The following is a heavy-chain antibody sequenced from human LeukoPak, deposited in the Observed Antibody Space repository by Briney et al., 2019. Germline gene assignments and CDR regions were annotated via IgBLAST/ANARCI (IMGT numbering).Heavy chain of an antibody. V-gene: IGHV1-2*02. CDR2: INPNSGGT. J-gene: IGHJ4*02. Sequence: ASVKVSCKASGYTFTGYYMHWVRQAPGQGLEWMGWINPNSGGTNYAQKFQGRVTMTRDTSISTAYMELSSLRSEDTAVYYCAREGFLYCSGGDCSYSFDYWGQGTLVTVSS. D-gene: IGHD2-15*01. CDR3: AREGFLYCSGGDCSYSFDY. CDR1: GYTFTGYY.